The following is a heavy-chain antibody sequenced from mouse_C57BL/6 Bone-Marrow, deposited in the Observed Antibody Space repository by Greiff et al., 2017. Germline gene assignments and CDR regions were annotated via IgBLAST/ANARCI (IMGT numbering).Heavy chain of an antibody. V-gene: IGHV3-6*01. CDR2: ISYDGSN. D-gene: IGHD1-1*01. CDR1: GYSITSGYY. J-gene: IGHJ3*01. Sequence: EVKLVESGPGLVKPSQSLSLTCSVTGYSITSGYYWNWIRQFPGNKLEWMGYISYDGSNNYNPSLKNRISITRDTSKNQFFLKLNSVTTEDTATYYCARAFYYGSSYLFAYWGQGTLVTVSA. CDR3: ARAFYYGSSYLFAY.